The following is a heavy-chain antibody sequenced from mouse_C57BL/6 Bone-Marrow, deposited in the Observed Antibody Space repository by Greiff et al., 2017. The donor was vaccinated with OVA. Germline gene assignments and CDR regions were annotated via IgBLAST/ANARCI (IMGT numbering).Heavy chain of an antibody. CDR3: ANLWFAY. V-gene: IGHV5-17*01. CDR1: GFTFSDYG. CDR2: ISSGSSTI. J-gene: IGHJ3*01. Sequence: EVMLVESGGGLVKPGGSLKLSCAASGFTFSDYGMHWVRQAPEKGLEWVAYISSGSSTIYYADTVKGRFTISRDNAKNTRFLQMTSLRSEDTAMYYCANLWFAYWGQGTLVTVSA.